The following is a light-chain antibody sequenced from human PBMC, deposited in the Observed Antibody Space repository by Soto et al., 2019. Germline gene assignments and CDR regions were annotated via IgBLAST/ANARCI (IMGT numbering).Light chain of an antibody. J-gene: IGKJ1*01. V-gene: IGKV3-20*01. Sequence: ETVLTQSPGTLSLSRGERATLSCRASQSVSSSYFAWYQQKPGQAPRLLIFATSSRATGIPDRFSGSGSGTDFTLTISRLEPEDFAVYYCQQYATSPWTFGQGTKVEIK. CDR3: QQYATSPWT. CDR2: ATS. CDR1: QSVSSSY.